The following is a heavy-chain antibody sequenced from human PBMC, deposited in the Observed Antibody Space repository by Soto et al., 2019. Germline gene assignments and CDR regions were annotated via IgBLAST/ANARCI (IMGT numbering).Heavy chain of an antibody. V-gene: IGHV1-46*01. Sequence: GPSVKVSCKASGYAFTSDDMHWVLQATEEGLEWMGIINPSGGSTSYAQKFQGRVTMTRDTSTSTVYMELRSLRSEDTAVYYCARVWKSSSSWSGMDVWGQGTTVTVS. CDR2: INPSGGST. CDR3: ARVWKSSSSWSGMDV. D-gene: IGHD6-13*01. J-gene: IGHJ6*02. CDR1: GYAFTSDD.